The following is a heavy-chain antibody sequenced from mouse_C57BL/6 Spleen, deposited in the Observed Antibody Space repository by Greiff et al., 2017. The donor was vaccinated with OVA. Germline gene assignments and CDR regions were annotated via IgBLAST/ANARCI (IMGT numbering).Heavy chain of an antibody. CDR2: ISSGSSTI. CDR1: GFTFSDYG. J-gene: IGHJ4*01. Sequence: EVQRVESGGGLVKPGGSLKLSCAASGFTFSDYGMHWVRQAPEKGLEWVAYISSGSSTIYYADTVKGRFTISSDKDKNTLFLQMTSLKSEDTAMYYCARSYYAMDYWGQGTSVTVSS. CDR3: ARSYYAMDY. V-gene: IGHV5-17*01.